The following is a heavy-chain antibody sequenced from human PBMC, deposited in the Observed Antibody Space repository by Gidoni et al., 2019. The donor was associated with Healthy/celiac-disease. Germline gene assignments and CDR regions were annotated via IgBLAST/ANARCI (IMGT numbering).Heavy chain of an antibody. V-gene: IGHV1-2*02. J-gene: IGHJ6*02. CDR1: ASTFTGYY. D-gene: IGHD1-26*01. CDR3: ARIGGSLDYGMDV. CDR2: INPNSGGT. Sequence: QVQLVQSGAEVKKPGASLKVSCKASASTFTGYYMHWVRQAPGQGREWMVWINPNSGGTNYAQKFQGRVTMTRDTSISTAYMELSRLRSDDTAVYYCARIGGSLDYGMDVWGQGTTVTVSS.